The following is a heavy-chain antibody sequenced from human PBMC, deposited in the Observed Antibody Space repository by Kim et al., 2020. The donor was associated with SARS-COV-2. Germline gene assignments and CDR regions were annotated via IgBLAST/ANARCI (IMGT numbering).Heavy chain of an antibody. CDR1: GGTFRSSA. Sequence: SVKVSCKASGGTFRSSAITWVRQAPGQGLEWMGRIIPILNTTNYAQKFQGRVTMTADKSTSTAYMELSSLRSEDTAVYYCARAPGNYHNDDPPYYYHMDVWGKGTTVTVSS. CDR2: IIPILNTT. V-gene: IGHV1-69*04. J-gene: IGHJ6*03. CDR3: ARAPGNYHNDDPPYYYHMDV. D-gene: IGHD3-9*01.